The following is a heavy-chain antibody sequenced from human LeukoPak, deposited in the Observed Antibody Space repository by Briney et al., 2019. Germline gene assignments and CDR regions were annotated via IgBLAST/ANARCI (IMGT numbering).Heavy chain of an antibody. Sequence: GGSLRLSCAASGFTFSSYAMSWVRQAPGKGLEWVSAISGNGGSTYYADSVKGRFTISRDNSKNTLYLQMNSLRAEDTAVYYCAKDSSGYYSPYYFDYWGQGTLVTVSS. V-gene: IGHV3-23*01. J-gene: IGHJ4*02. CDR2: ISGNGGST. CDR3: AKDSSGYYSPYYFDY. D-gene: IGHD3-22*01. CDR1: GFTFSSYA.